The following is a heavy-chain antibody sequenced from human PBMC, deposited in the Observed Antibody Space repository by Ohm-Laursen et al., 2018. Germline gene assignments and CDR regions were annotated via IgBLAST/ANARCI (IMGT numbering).Heavy chain of an antibody. CDR2: ISGSGAST. CDR1: VITFSNYD. Sequence: SLRLSCAASVITFSNYDMIWVRQTPRKGLEWVSEISGSGASTYYADSVIGRFTISRDNAKNSLFLQMNSLRADDTAIYYCARRIPLYGMDVWGQGTTVTVSS. D-gene: IGHD2-2*02. J-gene: IGHJ6*02. CDR3: ARRIPLYGMDV. V-gene: IGHV3-23*01.